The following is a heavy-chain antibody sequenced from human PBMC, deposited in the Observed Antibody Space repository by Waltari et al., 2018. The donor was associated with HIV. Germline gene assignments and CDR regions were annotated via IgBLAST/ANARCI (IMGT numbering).Heavy chain of an antibody. CDR1: GFTLNIVW. J-gene: IGHJ4*02. V-gene: IGHV3-15*01. CDR2: IKTKGDGGAT. CDR3: TSEEDYGSGSHFDY. Sequence: EVQLVESGGDLLKPGGCLRISCAASGFTLNIVWMSWVRQAPGKGLEWVGRIKTKGDGGATDYAAAVKGRFTISRDDSKNTVYLQMNSLKIEDTAVYYCTSEEDYGSGSHFDYWGQGTLVTVSS. D-gene: IGHD3-10*01.